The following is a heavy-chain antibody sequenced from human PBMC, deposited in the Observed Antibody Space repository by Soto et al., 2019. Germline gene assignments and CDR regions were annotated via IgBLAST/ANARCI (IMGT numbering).Heavy chain of an antibody. CDR3: ARYHYYDGS. Sequence: EVQLVESGGALVQPGGTLRLSCATSGFTFSTFWMHWVRQAPGKGPVWVSRINSDGSSTIYADPVKGRFTISRDNAKNTLYLQMNSLRGEDTAVYFCARYHYYDGSWGQGTLVTVS. V-gene: IGHV3-74*01. D-gene: IGHD3-22*01. CDR1: GFTFSTFW. CDR2: INSDGSST. J-gene: IGHJ4*02.